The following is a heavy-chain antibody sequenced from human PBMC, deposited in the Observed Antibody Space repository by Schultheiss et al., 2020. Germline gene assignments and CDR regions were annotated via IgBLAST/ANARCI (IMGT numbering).Heavy chain of an antibody. CDR2: INHSGST. J-gene: IGHJ6*02. CDR3: ARGYYYGSGSYYNVGMDV. V-gene: IGHV4-34*01. D-gene: IGHD3-10*01. CDR1: GGSFSGYY. Sequence: SETLSLTCAVYGGSFSGYYWSWIRQPPGKGLEWIGEINHSGSTNYNPSLKSRVTISVDTSKNQFSLKLSSVTAADTAVYYCARGYYYGSGSYYNVGMDVWGQGTTVTVSS.